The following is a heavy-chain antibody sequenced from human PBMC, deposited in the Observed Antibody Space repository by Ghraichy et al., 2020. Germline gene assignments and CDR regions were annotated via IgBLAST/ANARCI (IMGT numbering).Heavy chain of an antibody. D-gene: IGHD2-8*01. CDR1: GFTFSSYA. CDR3: AKGLSGCTNGVCYTYYFDY. CDR2: ISGSGGST. V-gene: IGHV3-23*01. Sequence: GGSLRLSCAASGFTFSSYAMSWVRQAPGKGLEWVSAISGSGGSTYYADSVKGRFTISRDNSKNTLYLQMNSLRAEDTAVYYCAKGLSGCTNGVCYTYYFDYWGQGTLVTVSS. J-gene: IGHJ4*02.